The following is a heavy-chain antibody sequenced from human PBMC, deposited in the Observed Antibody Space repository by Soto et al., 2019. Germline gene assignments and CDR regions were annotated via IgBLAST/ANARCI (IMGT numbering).Heavy chain of an antibody. CDR3: ARASTGDYDFWSGYHPRGVDP. CDR2: INHSGST. V-gene: IGHV4-34*01. D-gene: IGHD3-3*01. Sequence: PSETLSVTCAVYGGSFSGYYWSWIRQPPGKGLEWIGEINHSGSTNYNPSLKSRVTISVDTSKNQFSLKLSSVTAADTAVYYCARASTGDYDFWSGYHPRGVDPWGQGTLVTVSS. J-gene: IGHJ5*02. CDR1: GGSFSGYY.